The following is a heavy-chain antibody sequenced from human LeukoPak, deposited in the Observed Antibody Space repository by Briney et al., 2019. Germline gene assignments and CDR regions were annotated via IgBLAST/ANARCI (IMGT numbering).Heavy chain of an antibody. CDR1: SYWSSSYS. V-gene: IGHV5-51*01. D-gene: IGHD2/OR15-2a*01. Sequence: GESLHSCSNASSYWSSSYSFGCLRQMPAKGLQGLVISITGDSDTCYSPSFQGPVAISADNSVSSAYLQWSSLKASDTAIYYCAKGPSSKNWFDPWGQGTLVTVSS. CDR2: SITGDSDT. J-gene: IGHJ5*02. CDR3: AKGPSSKNWFDP.